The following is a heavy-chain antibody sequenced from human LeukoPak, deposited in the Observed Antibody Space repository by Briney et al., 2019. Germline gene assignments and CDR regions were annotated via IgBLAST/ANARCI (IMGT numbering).Heavy chain of an antibody. J-gene: IGHJ3*02. V-gene: IGHV3-74*01. CDR1: GFTFSSYW. Sequence: GGSLRLSXAASGFTFSSYWMHWVRQAPGKGLVWVSRINSDGSSTSYADSEKGRFTISRDNAKNTLYLQMNSLRAEDTAVYYCAREIVEMAPEAAFDIWGQGTMVTVSS. CDR3: AREIVEMAPEAAFDI. CDR2: INSDGSST. D-gene: IGHD5-24*01.